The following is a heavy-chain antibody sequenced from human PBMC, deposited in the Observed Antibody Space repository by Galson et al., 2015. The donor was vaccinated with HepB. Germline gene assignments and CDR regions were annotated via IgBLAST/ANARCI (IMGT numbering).Heavy chain of an antibody. J-gene: IGHJ4*02. CDR3: AKTLGRSSYGYHY. CDR2: ISGSGGST. V-gene: IGHV3-23*01. Sequence: SLRLSCAASGFTFSSYAMSWVRQAPGKGLEWVSAISGSGGSTYYADSVKGRFTISRDNSKNTLYLQMNSLRAEDTAVYYCAKTLGRSSYGYHYWGQGTLVTVSS. CDR1: GFTFSSYA. D-gene: IGHD5-18*01.